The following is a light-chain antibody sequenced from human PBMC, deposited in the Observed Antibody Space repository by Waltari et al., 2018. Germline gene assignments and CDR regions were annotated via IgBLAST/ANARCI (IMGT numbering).Light chain of an antibody. CDR3: QQRSN. CDR2: DTS. Sequence: IVLTQSPGPLSLSPGARVTLSCRASQSVRNSLSWYQQKPGQAPRLLIHDTSNRATGIPARFSGSGSGTDFTLTISSLEPEDFAVYYCQQRSNFGQGTRLDI. CDR1: QSVRNS. J-gene: IGKJ5*01. V-gene: IGKV3-11*01.